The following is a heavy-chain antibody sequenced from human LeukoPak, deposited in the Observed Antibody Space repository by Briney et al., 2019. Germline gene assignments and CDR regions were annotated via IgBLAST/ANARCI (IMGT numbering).Heavy chain of an antibody. CDR3: ARLGRLYYFDY. CDR2: ISSSGSTI. V-gene: IGHV3-48*04. CDR1: GFTVSSNS. J-gene: IGHJ4*02. D-gene: IGHD6-13*01. Sequence: GGSLRLSCTVSGFTVSSNSMSWVRQAPGKGLEWVSYISSSGSTIYYADSVKGRFTISRDNAKNSLYLQMNSLRAEDTAVYYCARLGRLYYFDYWGQGTLVTVSS.